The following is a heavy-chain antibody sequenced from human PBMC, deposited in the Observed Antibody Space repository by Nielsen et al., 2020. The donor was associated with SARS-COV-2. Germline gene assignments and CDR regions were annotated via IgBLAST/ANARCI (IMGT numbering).Heavy chain of an antibody. Sequence: SETLSLTCTVSGGSISSGGYYWSWIRQHPGKGLEWIGYIYYSGSTYYNPSLKSRVTISVDTSKNQFSLKLSSVTAADTAVYYCARYCIAAAACNWFDPWGQGTLVTVSS. D-gene: IGHD6-13*01. CDR3: ARYCIAAAACNWFDP. CDR2: IYYSGST. J-gene: IGHJ5*02. CDR1: GGSISSGGYY. V-gene: IGHV4-31*03.